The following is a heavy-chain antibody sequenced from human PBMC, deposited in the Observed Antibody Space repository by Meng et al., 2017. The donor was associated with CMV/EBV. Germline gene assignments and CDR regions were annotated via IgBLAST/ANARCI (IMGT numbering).Heavy chain of an antibody. J-gene: IGHJ5*02. Sequence: GESLKISCKASGYTFTSYDINWVRQATGQGLEWMGWMNPNSGNTGYAQKFQGRVTITRNTSISTAYMELSSLRSEDTAVYYCARGTKGYYDFWSGYRPGPWFDPWGQGTLVTVSS. CDR1: GYTFTSYD. D-gene: IGHD3-3*01. CDR2: MNPNSGNT. CDR3: ARGTKGYYDFWSGYRPGPWFDP. V-gene: IGHV1-8*03.